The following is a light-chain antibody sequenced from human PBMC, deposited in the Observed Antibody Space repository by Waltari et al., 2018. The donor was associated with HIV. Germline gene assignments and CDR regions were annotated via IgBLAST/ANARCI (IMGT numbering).Light chain of an antibody. CDR1: ERLVSADGNTY. CDR3: AQETFWGWT. J-gene: IGKJ1*01. Sequence: VVLTQFPVSLSVSVGQSASISCRSSERLVSADGNTYLSWFQQRPGQSPRRLIYKVANRDAGVPGKFVGSGAVRDFTLQINRVEAEDVATDYCAQETFWGWTFGPGTKVEI. CDR2: KVA. V-gene: IGKV2-30*01.